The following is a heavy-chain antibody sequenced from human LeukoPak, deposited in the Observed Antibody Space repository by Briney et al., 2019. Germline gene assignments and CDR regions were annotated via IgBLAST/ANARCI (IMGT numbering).Heavy chain of an antibody. CDR1: GFTFSSYA. CDR3: ATGSHVRVYDSSAYYGHY. V-gene: IGHV3-23*01. Sequence: GGSLRLSCAASGFTFSSYAMSWVRQAPGKGLEWVSAISGSGGSTYYADSVKGRFTISRDNSKNTLYLQMNSLRAEDTAVCYCATGSHVRVYDSSAYYGHYWGQGTLVTVSS. D-gene: IGHD3-22*01. J-gene: IGHJ4*02. CDR2: ISGSGGST.